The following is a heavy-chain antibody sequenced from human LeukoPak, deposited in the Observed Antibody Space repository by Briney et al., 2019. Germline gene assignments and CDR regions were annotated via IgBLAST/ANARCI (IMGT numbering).Heavy chain of an antibody. V-gene: IGHV4-38-2*02. CDR3: ASSSGIAVAGFDY. CDR2: IYHSGST. J-gene: IGHJ4*02. Sequence: SETLSLTCTVSGYSISSGYYWGWIRQPPGKGLEWIGSIYHSGSTYYNPSLKSRVTISVDTPKNLFSLKLSSVTAADTAVYYCASSSGIAVAGFDYWGQGTLVTVSS. D-gene: IGHD6-19*01. CDR1: GYSISSGYY.